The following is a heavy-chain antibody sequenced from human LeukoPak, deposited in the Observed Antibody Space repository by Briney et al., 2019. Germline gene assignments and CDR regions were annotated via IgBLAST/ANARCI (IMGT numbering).Heavy chain of an antibody. CDR2: ISSDVRST. CDR3: ARGGDGMDV. D-gene: IGHD3-16*01. CDR1: GFTFSNYW. Sequence: GGSLRLSCAASGFTFSNYWMHWVRLAPGKGLVWVSRISSDVRSTSYADSVRGRFTISRDNAKNTLFLEMNSLRGEDTAVYCCARGGDGMDVWGQGTTVTVSS. J-gene: IGHJ6*02. V-gene: IGHV3-74*01.